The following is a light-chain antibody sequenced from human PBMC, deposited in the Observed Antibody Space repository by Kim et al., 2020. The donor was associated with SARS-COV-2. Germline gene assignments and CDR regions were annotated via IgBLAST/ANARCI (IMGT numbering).Light chain of an antibody. V-gene: IGKV1-39*01. CDR2: SAS. CDR1: MNIVYS. Sequence: ASVGDRVTISFRASMNIVYSLNWYQQTTGQAPMLLIYSASHLQSGVPSRFSGSGSGTDFTLTITLLQSEDFATYYCQQNYLSPLTFGGGTKVDIK. J-gene: IGKJ4*01. CDR3: QQNYLSPLT.